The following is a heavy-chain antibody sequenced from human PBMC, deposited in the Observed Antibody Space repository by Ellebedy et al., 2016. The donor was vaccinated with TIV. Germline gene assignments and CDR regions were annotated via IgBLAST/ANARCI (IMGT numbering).Heavy chain of an antibody. J-gene: IGHJ5*02. V-gene: IGHV4-39*01. Sequence: MPSETLSLTCTVSGDSISTHYYYWGWIRQPPGKRLEWIGSLYYSGTNHYNPSPKSRVTISVDTSKNQFSLKLNSVTAADTAVYYCARHVAAADINWFDPWGQGTLVTVSS. D-gene: IGHD6-13*01. CDR2: LYYSGTN. CDR1: GDSISTHYYY. CDR3: ARHVAAADINWFDP.